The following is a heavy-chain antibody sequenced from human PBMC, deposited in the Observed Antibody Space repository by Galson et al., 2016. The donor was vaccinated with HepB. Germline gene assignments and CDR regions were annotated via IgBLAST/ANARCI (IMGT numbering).Heavy chain of an antibody. V-gene: IGHV3-53*01. CDR1: GLSVRNNY. J-gene: IGHJ3*02. CDR2: MYIGGST. CDR3: ARDLPVETAGGFDI. D-gene: IGHD4-23*01. Sequence: SLRLSCAASGLSVRNNYISWVRQAPGRGPEAVSVMYIGGSTYYSESVRGRFTMSSDNSKNTVYLQMHNLRAEGTAVCYCARDLPVETAGGFDIWGQGTMVTVSS.